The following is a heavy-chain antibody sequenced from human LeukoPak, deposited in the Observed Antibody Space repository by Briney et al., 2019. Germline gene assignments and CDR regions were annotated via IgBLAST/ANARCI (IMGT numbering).Heavy chain of an antibody. J-gene: IGHJ5*02. CDR3: ARHGSYYFWFDP. D-gene: IGHD1-26*01. V-gene: IGHV4-39*01. CDR1: GGSISSSTYF. Sequence: SETLSLTCAVSGGSISSSTYFWGWIRQPPGKGLEWIGSIFNSGTTYYNPSLKSRVTISVDTSKNQFSLKLNSVTAADTTVYYCARHGSYYFWFDPWGQGTLVTVSS. CDR2: IFNSGTT.